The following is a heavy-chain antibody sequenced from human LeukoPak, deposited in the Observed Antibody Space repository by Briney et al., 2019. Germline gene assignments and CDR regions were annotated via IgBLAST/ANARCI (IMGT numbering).Heavy chain of an antibody. CDR2: IYYSGST. CDR1: GGSISSSYYY. Sequence: SETLSLTCTVSGGSISSSYYYWGWIRQPPGKGLEWIGSIYYSGSTYYNPSLRSRVTISVDTSKNQFSLKLSSVTAADTAVYYCARHLIAVAGTGSVFDIWGQGTTVTVSS. D-gene: IGHD6-19*01. CDR3: ARHLIAVAGTGSVFDI. V-gene: IGHV4-39*01. J-gene: IGHJ3*02.